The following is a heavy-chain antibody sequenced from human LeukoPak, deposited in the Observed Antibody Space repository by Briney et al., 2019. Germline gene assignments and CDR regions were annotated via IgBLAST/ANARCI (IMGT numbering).Heavy chain of an antibody. V-gene: IGHV1-2*06. J-gene: IGHJ6*03. CDR2: INPNSGGS. CDR1: GYTFTGYY. CDR3: ARGDYYYYYMDV. Sequence: SVKVSCKASGYTFTGYYMHWVRQAPGQGLEWMGRINPNSGGSNYAQKFQGRVTMTRDTSISTAYMELSRLRSDDTAVYYCARGDYYYYYMDVWGKGTTVTVSS.